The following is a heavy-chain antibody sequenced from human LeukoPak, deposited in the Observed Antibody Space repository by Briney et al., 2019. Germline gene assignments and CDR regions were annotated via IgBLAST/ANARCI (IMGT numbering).Heavy chain of an antibody. CDR1: GGSISSSSYY. D-gene: IGHD6-6*01. CDR2: IYYSGST. CDR3: AREDRPRGSKDY. V-gene: IGHV4-39*02. J-gene: IGHJ4*02. Sequence: PSETLSLTCTVSGGSISSSSYYWGWIRQPPGKGLEWIGSIYYSGSTYYNPSLKSRVTISVDTSKNQFSLKLSSVTAADTALYYCAREDRPRGSKDYWGPGTLVTVSS.